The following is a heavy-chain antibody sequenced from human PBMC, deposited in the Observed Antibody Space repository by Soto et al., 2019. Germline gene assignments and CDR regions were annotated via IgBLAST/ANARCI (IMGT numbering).Heavy chain of an antibody. CDR3: AKGSGITIFGVVFEY. Sequence: VQLVESGGGVVQPGRSLRLSCAASGFTFSSYGMHWVRQAPGKGLEWVAAISYDGSNKYYADSVKGRFTISRDKSKNTLYLQMNSLRAEDTAVYYCAKGSGITIFGVVFEYWGQGTLVTVSS. D-gene: IGHD3-3*01. CDR1: GFTFSSYG. V-gene: IGHV3-30*18. J-gene: IGHJ4*02. CDR2: ISYDGSNK.